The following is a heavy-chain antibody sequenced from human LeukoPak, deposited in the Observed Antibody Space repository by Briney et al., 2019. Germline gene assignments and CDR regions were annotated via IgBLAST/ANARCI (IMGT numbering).Heavy chain of an antibody. CDR3: ARVSSGSYYGAFDI. CDR1: GFTFSSYG. V-gene: IGHV3-33*01. J-gene: IGHJ3*02. D-gene: IGHD1-26*01. Sequence: TGGSLRLSCAASGFTFSSYGMHWVRQAPGKGLEWVAVIWYDGSNKYYADSVKGRFTISRDNSKNTLYLQMNSLRAEDTAVYYCARVSSGSYYGAFDIWGQGTMVTVSS. CDR2: IWYDGSNK.